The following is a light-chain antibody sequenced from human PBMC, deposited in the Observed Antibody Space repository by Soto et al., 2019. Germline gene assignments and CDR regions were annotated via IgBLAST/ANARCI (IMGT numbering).Light chain of an antibody. CDR3: QRYGSSPPHT. J-gene: IGKJ2*01. V-gene: IGKV3-20*01. CDR2: GAS. CDR1: QSVRNNY. Sequence: IVLTQSPGTLSLSPGEGATLSCRASQSVRNNYLAWYQQKPSQAPRLLISGASSRATGVPDRFSGSGSGTDFTLTISRLESEDFAVYYCQRYGSSPPHTFGQGTRLEIK.